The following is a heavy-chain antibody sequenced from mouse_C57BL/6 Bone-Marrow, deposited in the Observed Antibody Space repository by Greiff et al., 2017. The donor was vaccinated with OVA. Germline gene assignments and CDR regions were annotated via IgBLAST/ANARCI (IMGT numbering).Heavy chain of an antibody. Sequence: VQLQQPGTELVKPGASVKLSCKASGYTFTSYWMHWVKQRPGQGLEWIGNINPSNGGTNYNEKFKSKATLTVDKSSSTAYMQLSSLTSEDSAVYDCAEMRGSYPGYFDVWGTGTTVTVSS. J-gene: IGHJ1*03. D-gene: IGHD1-1*02. CDR1: GYTFTSYW. CDR3: AEMRGSYPGYFDV. V-gene: IGHV1-53*01. CDR2: INPSNGGT.